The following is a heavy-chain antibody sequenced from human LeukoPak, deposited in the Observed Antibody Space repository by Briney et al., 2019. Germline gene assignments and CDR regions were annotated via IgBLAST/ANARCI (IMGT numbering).Heavy chain of an antibody. D-gene: IGHD3-10*01. CDR1: GGSISSGSYY. CDR3: ARGKRENYYGSGSYVDY. CDR2: IYTSGST. J-gene: IGHJ4*02. Sequence: SETLSLTCTVSGGSISSGSYYWSWIRQPAGKGLEWIGRIYTSGSTNYNPSLKSRVTMSVDTSKNQFSLKLSSVTAADTAVYYCARGKRENYYGSGSYVDYWGQGTLVTVSS. V-gene: IGHV4-61*02.